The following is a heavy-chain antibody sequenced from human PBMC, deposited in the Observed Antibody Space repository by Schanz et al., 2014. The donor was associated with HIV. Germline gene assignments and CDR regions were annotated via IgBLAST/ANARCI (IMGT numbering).Heavy chain of an antibody. V-gene: IGHV3-33*01. J-gene: IGHJ6*02. CDR2: IWYDGNYK. CDR1: GFTFSSFG. CDR3: ARDLGIVVVPATGAGMDV. D-gene: IGHD2-2*01. Sequence: QVQLVESGGGVVQPGRSLRLSCAASGFTFSSFGMHWVRQAPGKGLEWVAVIWYDGNYKSYGDSVKGRVTISRDNSKNTGYRQMNSLRAEDTAVYYWARDLGIVVVPATGAGMDVWGQGTTVTVSS.